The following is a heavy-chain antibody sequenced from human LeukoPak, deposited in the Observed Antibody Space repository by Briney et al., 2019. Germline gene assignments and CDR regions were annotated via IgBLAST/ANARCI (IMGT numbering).Heavy chain of an antibody. D-gene: IGHD3-10*01. CDR3: ARRVLFGRGVNPSYFDY. J-gene: IGHJ4*02. V-gene: IGHV4-59*01. CDR2: IYYSGST. Sequence: SETLSLTCTVSGCSISSYYWSWIRQPPGKGLEWIGYIYYSGSTNYNPSLKSRVTISVDTSKNQFSLKLSSVTAADTAVYYCARRVLFGRGVNPSYFDYWGQGTLVTVSS. CDR1: GCSISSYY.